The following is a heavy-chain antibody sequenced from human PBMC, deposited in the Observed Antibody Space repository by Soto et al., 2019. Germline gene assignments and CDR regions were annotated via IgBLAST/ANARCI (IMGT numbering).Heavy chain of an antibody. Sequence: PSETLSLTYNMSGDSYSISTYSWSWIRQPPGKGLEWTGFINNRGSNSYNPSLKSRATLSLDTSKNQFSLNLRSVTAADTAVYHCARRSNYLERRPFDPWDQGTLVTVSS. CDR3: ARRSNYLERRPFDP. D-gene: IGHD4-4*01. CDR2: INNRGSN. CDR1: GDSYSISTYS. J-gene: IGHJ5*02. V-gene: IGHV4-30-4*08.